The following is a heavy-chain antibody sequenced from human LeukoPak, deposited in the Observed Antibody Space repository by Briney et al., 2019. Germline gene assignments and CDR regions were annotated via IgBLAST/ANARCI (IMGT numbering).Heavy chain of an antibody. CDR1: GGSISSYY. Sequence: PSETLSLTCTVSGGSISSYYMSWIRQAPGKGLEWVSSISSSSSYIYYADSVKGRFTISRDNAKNSLYLQMNSLRAEDTAVYYCARAMVRGVHDYWGQGTLVTVSS. J-gene: IGHJ4*02. V-gene: IGHV3-21*01. D-gene: IGHD3-10*01. CDR3: ARAMVRGVHDY. CDR2: ISSSSSYI.